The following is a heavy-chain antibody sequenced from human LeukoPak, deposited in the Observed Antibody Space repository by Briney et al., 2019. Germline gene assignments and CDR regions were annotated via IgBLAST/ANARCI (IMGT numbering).Heavy chain of an antibody. Sequence: GASVKVSCKASGYTFTGYYMHWVRQAPGQGLEWMGWINPNGGGTNYAQKFQGRVTMTRDTSISTAYMELSRLRSDDTAVYYCARKRDTYHYYYMDVWGKGTTVTVSS. CDR3: ARKRDTYHYYYMDV. CDR2: INPNGGGT. CDR1: GYTFTGYY. V-gene: IGHV1-2*02. J-gene: IGHJ6*03.